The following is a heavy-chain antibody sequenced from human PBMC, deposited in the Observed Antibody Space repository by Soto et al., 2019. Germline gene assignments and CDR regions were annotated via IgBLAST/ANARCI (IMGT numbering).Heavy chain of an antibody. J-gene: IGHJ3*02. V-gene: IGHV1-69*02. CDR1: GGTFSSYT. CDR2: IIPILGIA. CDR3: ASLKLLKNDAFDI. Sequence: ASVKVSCKASGGTFSSYTISWVRQAPGQGLEWMGRIIPILGIANYAQKFQGRVTITADKSTSTAYMELSSLRYEDTAVYYCASLKLLKNDAFDIWGQGTMVTVSS. D-gene: IGHD2-15*01.